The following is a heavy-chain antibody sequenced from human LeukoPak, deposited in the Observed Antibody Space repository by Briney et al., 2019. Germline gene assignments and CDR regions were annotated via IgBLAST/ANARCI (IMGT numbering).Heavy chain of an antibody. CDR1: GYTFTSYG. J-gene: IGHJ6*03. CDR3: ARGSLTDYYYYYMDV. V-gene: IGHV1-18*01. CDR2: ISAYNGNT. Sequence: GASVKVSCKASGYTFTSYGISWVRQAPGQGLEWMGWISAYNGNTNYAQKLQGRVTMTTDTSTSTAYMELRSLRSDDTAVYYCARGSLTDYYYYYMDVWGKGTTVTISS.